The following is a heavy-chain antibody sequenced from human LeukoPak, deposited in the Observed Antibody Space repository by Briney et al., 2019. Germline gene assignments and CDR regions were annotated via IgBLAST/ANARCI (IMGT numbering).Heavy chain of an antibody. J-gene: IGHJ6*03. CDR3: ASPGQQNYYYYYMDV. D-gene: IGHD6-13*01. Sequence: QPGGSLRLSCAASGFTFSSYWMHWVRQAPGKGLEWVSVIYSGGSTYYADSVKGRFTISRDNSKNTLYLQMNSLRAEDTAVYYCASPGQQNYYYYYMDVWGKGTTVTVSS. CDR2: IYSGGST. CDR1: GFTFSSYW. V-gene: IGHV3-53*01.